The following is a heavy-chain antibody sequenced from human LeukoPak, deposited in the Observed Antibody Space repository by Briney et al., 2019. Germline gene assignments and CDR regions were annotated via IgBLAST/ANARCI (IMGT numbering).Heavy chain of an antibody. V-gene: IGHV3-9*01. J-gene: IGHJ4*02. D-gene: IGHD6-13*01. Sequence: GRSLRLSCAASGFTFDDYAMHWVRQAPGKGLEWVSGISWNSGSIGYADSVKGRFTISRDNAKNSLYLQMNSLRAEDTALYYCAKGRIAAAGSPPNVPYFDYWGQGTLVTVSS. CDR2: ISWNSGSI. CDR3: AKGRIAAAGSPPNVPYFDY. CDR1: GFTFDDYA.